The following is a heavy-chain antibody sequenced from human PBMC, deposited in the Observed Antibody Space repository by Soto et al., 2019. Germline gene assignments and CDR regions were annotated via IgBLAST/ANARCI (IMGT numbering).Heavy chain of an antibody. V-gene: IGHV3-30*18. Sequence: GGSLRLSCAASGFTFSSYGMHWVRQAPGKGLEWVAVISYDGSNKYYADSVKGRFTISRDNSKNTLYLQMNSLRAEDTAVYYCAKEGQQWLVLVWSYYYDAMDVWGRGTTVTVSS. D-gene: IGHD6-19*01. CDR2: ISYDGSNK. CDR3: AKEGQQWLVLVWSYYYDAMDV. J-gene: IGHJ6*02. CDR1: GFTFSSYG.